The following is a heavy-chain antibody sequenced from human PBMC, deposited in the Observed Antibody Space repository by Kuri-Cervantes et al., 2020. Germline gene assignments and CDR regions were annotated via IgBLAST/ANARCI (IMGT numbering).Heavy chain of an antibody. CDR2: IYHSGST. V-gene: IGHV4-59*12. CDR1: GDGISTYY. CDR3: ARVGRSSWNDFAFDI. D-gene: IGHD1-1*01. J-gene: IGHJ3*02. Sequence: GSLRLSCTVSGDGISTYYWSWIRQSPGKGLEWIGYIYHSGSTYYNPSLESRVTISVDTSKNQFSLKLSSVTAADTAVYYCARVGRSSWNDFAFDIWGQGTMGTVSS.